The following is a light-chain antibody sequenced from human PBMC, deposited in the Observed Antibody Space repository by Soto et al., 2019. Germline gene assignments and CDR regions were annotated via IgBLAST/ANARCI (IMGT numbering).Light chain of an antibody. CDR3: QQYSNWPPFT. J-gene: IGKJ3*01. CDR2: GVS. Sequence: EIVMTQSPATLSVSPGERATLSCRASQSVSSKLAWYQQKSGQAPRLLIYGVSTRATGIPARFSGSGSGTDFTLTISSLQSEDFAVYYCQQYSNWPPFTFGPGTKVDIK. CDR1: QSVSSK. V-gene: IGKV3-15*01.